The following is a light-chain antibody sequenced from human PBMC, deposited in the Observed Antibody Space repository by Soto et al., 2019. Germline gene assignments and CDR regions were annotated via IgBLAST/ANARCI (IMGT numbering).Light chain of an antibody. CDR1: QSVTSSY. V-gene: IGKV3-20*01. CDR2: GAS. Sequence: VLTQSPGTVSLSPGERATLSCRASQSVTSSYLTWYQQKPGQAPRLLIYGASSRATGIPDRFSGSGSGTDFTLTISRLEPEDFAVYYCHQYGSSPRTFGQGTKVDIK. CDR3: HQYGSSPRT. J-gene: IGKJ1*01.